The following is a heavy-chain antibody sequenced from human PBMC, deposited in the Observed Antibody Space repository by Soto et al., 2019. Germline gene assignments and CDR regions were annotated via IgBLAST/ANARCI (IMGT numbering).Heavy chain of an antibody. CDR3: AKNWNWGSLVH. J-gene: IGHJ4*02. V-gene: IGHV4-59*08. D-gene: IGHD7-27*01. CDR2: IYYSGST. Sequence: PSETLSLTCTVSGCSISRYYWNWIRQPPGKGLDWIGFIYYSGSTNYNPSLKSRVTISVDTPKNQFSLKLSSVTAADTAVYYCAKNWNWGSLVHWGQGTLVTVS. CDR1: GCSISRYY.